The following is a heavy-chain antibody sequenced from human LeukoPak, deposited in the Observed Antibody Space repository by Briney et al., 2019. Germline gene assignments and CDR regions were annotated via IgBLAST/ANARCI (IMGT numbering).Heavy chain of an antibody. J-gene: IGHJ6*02. CDR1: GGSVSSYY. Sequence: SETLSLTCTVSGGSVSSYYWSWIRQPPGRGLEWIGYIYHSGSTNYNPSLKSRVTMSVDTSKNQFSLKLTSLTAADSAVYYCAREVVLHGYMVRGVKSGLDVWGQGTTVTVSS. D-gene: IGHD3-10*01. V-gene: IGHV4-59*02. CDR2: IYHSGST. CDR3: AREVVLHGYMVRGVKSGLDV.